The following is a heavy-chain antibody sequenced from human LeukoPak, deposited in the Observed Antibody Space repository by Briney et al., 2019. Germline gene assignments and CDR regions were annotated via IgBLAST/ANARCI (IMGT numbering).Heavy chain of an antibody. J-gene: IGHJ4*02. D-gene: IGHD6-13*01. CDR2: ISSSSSYI. V-gene: IGHV3-21*01. Sequence: PGGPLRLSCAASGFTFSSYSMNWVRHAPGKGLEWVSSISSSSSYIYYADSVKGRFTISRDNAKNSLYLQMNSLRAEDTAVYYCARVGVAAAGTMNGWGQGTLVTVSS. CDR3: ARVGVAAAGTMNG. CDR1: GFTFSSYS.